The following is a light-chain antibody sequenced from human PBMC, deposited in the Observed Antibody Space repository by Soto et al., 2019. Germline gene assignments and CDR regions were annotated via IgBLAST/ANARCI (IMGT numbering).Light chain of an antibody. CDR1: SSDVGGYNY. Sequence: QSALTQPASVSGSPGQSITISCTGTSSDVGGYNYVSWYQQHPGKAPKLMIYEVSNRPSGVSNRLSGSKSGNTASLTISGLQAEDEAEYYCRSYTSSSTFDVFGPGTKLTVL. V-gene: IGLV2-14*01. J-gene: IGLJ1*01. CDR2: EVS. CDR3: RSYTSSSTFDV.